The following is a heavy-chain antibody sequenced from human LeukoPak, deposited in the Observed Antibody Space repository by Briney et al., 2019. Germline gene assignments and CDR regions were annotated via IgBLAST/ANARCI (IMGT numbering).Heavy chain of an antibody. CDR2: IRYDGSNK. CDR3: AKVGWPYCSSTSCSDYKDV. D-gene: IGHD2-2*01. CDR1: GFTFSSYG. V-gene: IGHV3-30*02. Sequence: HPGGSLRLSCAASGFTFSSYGMHWVRQAPGKGLEWVAFIRYDGSNKYYADSVKGRFTISRDNSKNTLYLQMNSLRAEDTAVYYCAKVGWPYCSSTSCSDYKDVWGKGTTVTVSS. J-gene: IGHJ6*03.